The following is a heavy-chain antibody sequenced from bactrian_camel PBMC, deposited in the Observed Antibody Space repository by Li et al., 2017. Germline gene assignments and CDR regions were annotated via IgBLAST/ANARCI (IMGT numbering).Heavy chain of an antibody. J-gene: IGHJ6*01. CDR2: IYTGGGTT. Sequence: DVQLVESGGGSAQAGGSLRLSCAASGNTLTSSCMGWFRQASGKGREGLATIYTGGGTTHYGDSVKGRFTISKDNAKHTLYLQMNNLKVEDTAMYYCAAEAGQWWSRLREADFYYWGQGTQVTVS. D-gene: IGHD2*01. CDR3: AAEAGQWWSRLREADFYY. V-gene: IGHV3S31*01. CDR1: GNTLTSSC.